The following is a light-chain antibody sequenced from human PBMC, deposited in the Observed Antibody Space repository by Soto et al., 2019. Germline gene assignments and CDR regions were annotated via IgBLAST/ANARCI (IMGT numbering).Light chain of an antibody. J-gene: IGLJ1*01. CDR1: SSDVGGYNY. CDR2: EVS. Sequence: QSALTQPPSGSGSPGQSVTISCTGTSSDVGGYNYVFWYQQHPGKAPKLMIYEVSKRPSGVPDRFSGSKSGNTASLTVSGLQAEDEADYYCSSYAGSNYVFGTGTKVTVL. CDR3: SSYAGSNYV. V-gene: IGLV2-8*01.